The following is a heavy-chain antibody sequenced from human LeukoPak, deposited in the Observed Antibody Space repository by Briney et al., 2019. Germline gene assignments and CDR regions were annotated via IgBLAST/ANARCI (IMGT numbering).Heavy chain of an antibody. V-gene: IGHV3-7*01. CDR2: IKQDGSEK. CDR3: ARDTSPGGSDY. CDR1: GFTFGSYW. D-gene: IGHD2-15*01. Sequence: GGSLRLSCAASGFTFGSYWMSWVRQAPGKGLEWVANIKQDGSEKYYVDSVKGRFTISRDNAKNSLYLQMNSLRAEDTAVYYCARDTSPGGSDYWGQGTLVTVSS. J-gene: IGHJ4*02.